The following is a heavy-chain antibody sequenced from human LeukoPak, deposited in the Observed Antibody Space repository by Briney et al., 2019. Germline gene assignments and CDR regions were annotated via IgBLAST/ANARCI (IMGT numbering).Heavy chain of an antibody. CDR3: AKDSSYYYGSGSYSDY. V-gene: IGHV3-9*01. Sequence: GGSLRLSCAASGFTFDDYAMHWVRQAPGKGLEWVSGISWNSGSIGYADSVKGRFTISRDNAKNSLYLQMNSLTAEDTALYYCAKDSSYYYGSGSYSDYWGQGTLVTVSS. J-gene: IGHJ4*02. CDR2: ISWNSGSI. CDR1: GFTFDDYA. D-gene: IGHD3-10*01.